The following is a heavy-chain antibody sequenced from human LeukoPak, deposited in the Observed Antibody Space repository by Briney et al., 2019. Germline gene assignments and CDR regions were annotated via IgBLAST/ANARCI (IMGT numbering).Heavy chain of an antibody. D-gene: IGHD1-26*01. V-gene: IGHV3-21*01. CDR1: GFTFSSNA. Sequence: PGGSLRLSCAASGFTFSSNAMNWVRQAPGKGLEWVSCISSSSTYIYSADSVKGRFTISRDNAENSLYLQMNSLRAEDTAVYYCARDLSGSYLGTFDMWGQGTMVTVSS. J-gene: IGHJ3*02. CDR3: ARDLSGSYLGTFDM. CDR2: ISSSSTYI.